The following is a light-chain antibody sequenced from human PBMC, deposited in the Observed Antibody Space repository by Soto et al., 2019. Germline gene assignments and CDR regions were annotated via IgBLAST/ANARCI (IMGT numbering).Light chain of an antibody. CDR1: QSVSSAL. J-gene: IGKJ4*01. V-gene: IGKV3-20*01. CDR2: RAS. Sequence: EIVLTQSPDTLSLSPGERATLSCRASQSVSSALLAWYQQKPGQAPRLLIYRASTRATGIPDRFTGSGSGTDFTLTLSRLEPEDVAVYYCQQYESSPLTFGGGTKVEIK. CDR3: QQYESSPLT.